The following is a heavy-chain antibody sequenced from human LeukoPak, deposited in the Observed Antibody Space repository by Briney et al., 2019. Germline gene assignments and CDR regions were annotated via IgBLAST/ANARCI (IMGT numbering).Heavy chain of an antibody. CDR3: ARGFYYGSGSSSYYYYGMDV. D-gene: IGHD3-10*01. Sequence: GASVKVSCKTSGGTFSSYAISWGRQAPGERLEWMGRIIPILGIANYAQKFQGRVRITADKSTSTAYMELSSLRSEDTAVYYCARGFYYGSGSSSYYYYGMDVWGQGTTVTVSS. CDR1: GGTFSSYA. V-gene: IGHV1-69*04. CDR2: IIPILGIA. J-gene: IGHJ6*02.